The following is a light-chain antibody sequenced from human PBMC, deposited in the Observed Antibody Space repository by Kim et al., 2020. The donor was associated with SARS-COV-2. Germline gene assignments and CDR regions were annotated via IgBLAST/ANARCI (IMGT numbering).Light chain of an antibody. Sequence: ASVGDRVTMSCRASQGISNCLAWYQQKPGKVPNLLIYIASKLQSGVPSRFSAGGFGTDFTLTISNLQPEDVATYYCQNYKSAPRTFGQGTKVDIK. V-gene: IGKV1-27*01. CDR2: IAS. CDR1: QGISNC. J-gene: IGKJ1*01. CDR3: QNYKSAPRT.